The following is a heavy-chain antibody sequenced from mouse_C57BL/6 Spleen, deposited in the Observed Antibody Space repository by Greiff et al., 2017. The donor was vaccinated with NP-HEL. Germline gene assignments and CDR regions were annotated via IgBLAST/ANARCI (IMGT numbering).Heavy chain of an antibody. CDR3: TRYGSSTSAYAMDY. D-gene: IGHD1-1*01. CDR1: GFTFSSYA. J-gene: IGHJ4*01. CDR2: ISSGGDYI. V-gene: IGHV5-9-1*02. Sequence: EVMLVESGEGLVKPGGSLKLSCAASGFTFSSYAMSWVRQTPEKRLEWVAYISSGGDYIYYADTVKGRFTISRDNARNTLYLQMSSLKSEDTAMYYCTRYGSSTSAYAMDYWGQGTSVTVSS.